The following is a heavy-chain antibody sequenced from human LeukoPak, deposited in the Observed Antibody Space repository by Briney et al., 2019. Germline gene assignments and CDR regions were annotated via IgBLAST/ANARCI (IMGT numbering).Heavy chain of an antibody. Sequence: ASVKVSCKASGYTFTSYGISWVRQAPGQGLEWMGWISAYNGNTNYAQKLQGRVTMTTDTSTSTAYMELRSLRSDDTAVYYCARSPEPGYSSGWSVYYYYYGMDVWGQGTTVTVSS. V-gene: IGHV1-18*01. D-gene: IGHD6-19*01. CDR1: GYTFTSYG. CDR2: ISAYNGNT. CDR3: ARSPEPGYSSGWSVYYYYYGMDV. J-gene: IGHJ6*02.